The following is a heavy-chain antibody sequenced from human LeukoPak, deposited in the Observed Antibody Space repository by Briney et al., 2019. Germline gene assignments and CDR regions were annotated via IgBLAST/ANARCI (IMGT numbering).Heavy chain of an antibody. Sequence: GASVKVSCKASGYSFVDYTIHWVRQAPGQRLEWTGWINAGDGNTRYSQNLQGRLTVTRDTSASTAYMELSSLTSEDTAVYYCALGAYDYWGQGTLVTVSS. CDR3: ALGAYDY. D-gene: IGHD1-26*01. V-gene: IGHV1-3*01. CDR1: GYSFVDYT. CDR2: INAGDGNT. J-gene: IGHJ4*02.